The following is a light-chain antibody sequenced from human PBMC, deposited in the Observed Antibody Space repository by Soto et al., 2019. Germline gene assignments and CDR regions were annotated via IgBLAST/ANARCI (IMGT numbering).Light chain of an antibody. CDR3: APYPLNTTSI. V-gene: IGLV2-14*01. J-gene: IGLJ2*01. CDR2: EVS. CDR1: SSDVGGYNY. Sequence: QSVLTQPASVSGSPGQSITISCTGTSSDVGGYNYVSWYQLHPGKAPKLMIYEVSNRPSGVSHRFSGSKSGNTASLTISGLQADAEADYYSAPYPLNTTSILGGGTKLT.